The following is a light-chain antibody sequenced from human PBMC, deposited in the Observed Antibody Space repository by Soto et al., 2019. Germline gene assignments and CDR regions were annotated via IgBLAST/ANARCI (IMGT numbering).Light chain of an antibody. V-gene: IGLV2-14*01. CDR1: SSDVGGYNY. J-gene: IGLJ3*02. CDR2: DDS. Sequence: QSALTQPASVSGSPGQSITISCTGTSSDVGGYNYVSWYQQHPGKAPKLMIYDDSNRPSGVSNRFSGSKSGNTASLTISGLQAEDEADYYCSSYTSSSTFNWVFGGGTKLTVL. CDR3: SSYTSSSTFNWV.